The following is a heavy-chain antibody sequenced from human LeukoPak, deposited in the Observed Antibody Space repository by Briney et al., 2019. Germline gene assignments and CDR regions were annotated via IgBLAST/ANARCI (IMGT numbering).Heavy chain of an antibody. J-gene: IGHJ4*02. CDR3: AKASWVSSADAVL. V-gene: IGHV3-30*18. Sequence: GGSLRLSCAASGFSFISYGMHWVRQAPGKGLEWVGVISDDGRRKDYADSVKGRFTLSRDHSRNTVYLQLSNLRVVDTAVYYCAKASWVSSADAVLWGQGTLVTVS. CDR2: ISDDGRRK. CDR1: GFSFISYG. D-gene: IGHD3-16*01.